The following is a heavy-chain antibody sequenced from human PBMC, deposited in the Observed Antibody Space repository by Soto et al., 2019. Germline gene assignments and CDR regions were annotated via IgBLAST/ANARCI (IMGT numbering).Heavy chain of an antibody. CDR3: ARANGYCSGGSCYGDAFDI. CDR2: IIPIFGTA. D-gene: IGHD2-15*01. CDR1: GGTFSSYA. Sequence: QVQLVQSGAEVKKPGSSVKVSCKASGGTFSSYAISWVRQAPGQGLEWMGGIIPIFGTANYAQKFQGRVTITADESTSTDYMELSSLRSEDTAVYYCARANGYCSGGSCYGDAFDIWGQGTMVTVSS. J-gene: IGHJ3*02. V-gene: IGHV1-69*12.